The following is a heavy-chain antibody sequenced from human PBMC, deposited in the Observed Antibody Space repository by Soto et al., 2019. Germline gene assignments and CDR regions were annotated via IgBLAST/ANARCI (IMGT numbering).Heavy chain of an antibody. V-gene: IGHV4-31*03. CDR1: GGSISSGGYY. CDR3: ARGVVAATGEGDAFDI. Sequence: SETLSLTCTVSGGSISSGGYYWSWIRQHPGKGLEWIGYIYYSGSTYYNPSLKSRVTISVDTSKNQFSLKLSSVTAADTAVYYCARGVVAATGEGDAFDIWGQGTMVTVSS. D-gene: IGHD2-15*01. J-gene: IGHJ3*02. CDR2: IYYSGST.